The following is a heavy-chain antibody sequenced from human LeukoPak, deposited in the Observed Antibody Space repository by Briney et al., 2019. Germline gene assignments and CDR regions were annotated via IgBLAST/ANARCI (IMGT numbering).Heavy chain of an antibody. CDR1: GFTFSSYG. D-gene: IGHD6-13*01. CDR2: ISYNGDIK. Sequence: GGSLRLSCAASGFTFSSYGMHWVRQAPGKGLEWVAAISYNGDIKYHADSVKGRFTISRDNSKNTLYLQMNSLSAEDTAVYYCARDRYSSTWRYFDYWGQGTLVTVSS. V-gene: IGHV3-30*03. J-gene: IGHJ4*02. CDR3: ARDRYSSTWRYFDY.